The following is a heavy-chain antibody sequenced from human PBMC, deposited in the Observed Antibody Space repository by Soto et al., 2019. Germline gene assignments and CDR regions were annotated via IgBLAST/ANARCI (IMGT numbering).Heavy chain of an antibody. CDR2: ISAHNGNT. CDR3: ARLTMVRGVQHDYYFDY. V-gene: IGHV1-18*01. J-gene: IGHJ4*02. D-gene: IGHD3-10*01. CDR1: GYTFTSYG. Sequence: ASVKVSCKASGYTFTSYGISWVRQAPGQGLEWMGWISAHNGNTKYAQKLQGRVTMTTDTSTSTAYMELRSLRSDDTAVYYCARLTMVRGVQHDYYFDYWGQGTLVTVSS.